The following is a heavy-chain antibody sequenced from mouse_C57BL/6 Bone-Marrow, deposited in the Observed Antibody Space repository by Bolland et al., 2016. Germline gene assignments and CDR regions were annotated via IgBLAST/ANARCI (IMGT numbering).Heavy chain of an antibody. J-gene: IGHJ3*01. D-gene: IGHD2-12*01. V-gene: IGHV5-2*01. CDR2: NSDGGST. CDR3: ARRRFYSAMDY. Sequence: NSDGGSTYYPDTMERRFIISRDNTKKTLYLQMSSLRSEDTALYYCARRRFYSAMDYWGQGTLV.